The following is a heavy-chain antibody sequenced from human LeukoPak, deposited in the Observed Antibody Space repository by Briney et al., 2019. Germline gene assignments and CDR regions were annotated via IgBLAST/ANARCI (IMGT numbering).Heavy chain of an antibody. D-gene: IGHD3-3*01. CDR3: AKDITGRIRFLEWLPRFDP. Sequence: GGSLRLSCAASGFTFDDYAMHWVRQAPGKGLEWVSLISGDGGSTYYADSVKGRFTISRDNSKNSLYLQMNSLRTEDTALYYCAKDITGRIRFLEWLPRFDPWGQGTLVTVSS. CDR1: GFTFDDYA. V-gene: IGHV3-43*02. J-gene: IGHJ5*02. CDR2: ISGDGGST.